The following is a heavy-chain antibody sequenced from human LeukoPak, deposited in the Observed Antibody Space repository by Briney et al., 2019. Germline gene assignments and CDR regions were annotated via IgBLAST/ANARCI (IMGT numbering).Heavy chain of an antibody. V-gene: IGHV4-34*01. D-gene: IGHD6-6*01. CDR3: ARCSSSSTFDP. CDR2: INHSGST. Sequence: PSETLSLTCAVYGGSFSGYYWSWIRQPPGKGLEWIGEINHSGSTNYNPALKSRVTISVYTSKNQFSLKLSSVTAAATAVYYCARCSSSSTFDPWGQGTLVTVSS. J-gene: IGHJ5*02. CDR1: GGSFSGYY.